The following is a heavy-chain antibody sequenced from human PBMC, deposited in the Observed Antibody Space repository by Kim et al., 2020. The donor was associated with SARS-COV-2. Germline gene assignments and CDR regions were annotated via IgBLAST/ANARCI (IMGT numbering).Heavy chain of an antibody. Sequence: GGSLRLSCAASGFIFDDYAMHWVRQAPGKGLEWVSGISWNSVSIGYADSVKGRFTISRDNAKNSLYLQMNSLRAEDTALYYCAKALGSGGSGSYMGLAVGYWGQGTLVTASS. CDR2: ISWNSVSI. J-gene: IGHJ4*02. V-gene: IGHV3-9*01. CDR3: AKALGSGGSGSYMGLAVGY. CDR1: GFIFDDYA. D-gene: IGHD3-10*01.